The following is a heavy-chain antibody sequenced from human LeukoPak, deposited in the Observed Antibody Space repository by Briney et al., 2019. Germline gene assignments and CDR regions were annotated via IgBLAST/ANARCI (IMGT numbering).Heavy chain of an antibody. CDR2: IFQGGGEI. V-gene: IGHV3-23*01. CDR1: GFTFSTFA. Sequence: GGSLILSCAASGFTFSTFAMIWVRQPPGKGLEWVSSIFQGGGEIHYADSVRGRFTISRDNSKSTLFLQMNSLRAEDTAIYYCATYRQVLLPFEAWGQGTLVTVSS. D-gene: IGHD5-18*01. J-gene: IGHJ5*02. CDR3: ATYRQVLLPFEA.